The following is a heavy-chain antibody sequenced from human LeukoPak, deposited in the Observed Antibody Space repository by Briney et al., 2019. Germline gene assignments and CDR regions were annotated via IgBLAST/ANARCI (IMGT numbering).Heavy chain of an antibody. CDR1: GGSISSYY. Sequence: SETLSLTCTVSGGSISSYYWSWIRQPPGKGLEGSGYIYYSGSTNYNPSLKRRVTISVDTSKNQFSLKLSSVTAADTAVYYCARATSKSGYYHYWGQGTLVTVSS. J-gene: IGHJ4*02. CDR3: ARATSKSGYYHY. D-gene: IGHD3-22*01. CDR2: IYYSGST. V-gene: IGHV4-59*01.